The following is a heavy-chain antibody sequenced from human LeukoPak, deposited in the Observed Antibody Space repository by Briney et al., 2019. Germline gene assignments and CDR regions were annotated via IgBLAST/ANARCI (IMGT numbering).Heavy chain of an antibody. CDR1: GGSISNYY. V-gene: IGHV4-59*01. J-gene: IGHJ4*02. CDR3: TRGAGWLIDY. CDR2: IFYTGTT. D-gene: IGHD3-16*01. Sequence: SETLSLTCTVSGGSISNYYWSWIRQPPGKGLEWIGYIFYTGTTNYNFSLKSRLTISVDTSKNQFPLNLTSVTAADTAVYYCTRGAGWLIDYWGQGILVTVSS.